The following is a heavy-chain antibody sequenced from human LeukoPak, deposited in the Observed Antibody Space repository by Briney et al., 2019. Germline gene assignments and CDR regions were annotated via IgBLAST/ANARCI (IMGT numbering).Heavy chain of an antibody. CDR2: FGGGSA. Sequence: GGSLRLSCEASGFTFTDYAMAWVRQAPGRGLEWVSVFGGGSAYYADSVKGRFTTSRDNPKNTLYLQLSSLRDDDTAIYYCARVSRCFDMWGQGTVVTVPS. J-gene: IGHJ3*02. CDR1: GFTFTDYA. CDR3: ARVSRCFDM. V-gene: IGHV3-23*01.